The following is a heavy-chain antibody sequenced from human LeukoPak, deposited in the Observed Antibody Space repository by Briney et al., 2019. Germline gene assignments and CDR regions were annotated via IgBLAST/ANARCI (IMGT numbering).Heavy chain of an antibody. D-gene: IGHD6-19*01. J-gene: IGHJ4*02. V-gene: IGHV4-59*08. CDR2: IYYSGST. CDR3: ARRPSSSGWYDY. Sequence: SETLSLTCTVSGDSFSSSYWSWIRQPPGKGLEWIGYIYYSGSTNYNPSLKSRVTLSVDTSKNQFSLRVSSVTAADTAVYYCARRPSSSGWYDYWGQGALVTVSS. CDR1: GDSFSSSY.